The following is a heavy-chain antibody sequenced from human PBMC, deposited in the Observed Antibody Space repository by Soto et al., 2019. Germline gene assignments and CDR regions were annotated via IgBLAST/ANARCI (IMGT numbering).Heavy chain of an antibody. Sequence: GGSLRLSCAASGFTFSSYAMSWVRQAPGKGLEWVSAISGSGGSTYYADSVKGRFTISRDNSKNSLYLQMNSLRAEDTAVYYCAGDSERGGSIAARRTLDPWGQGTLVTVSS. CDR1: GFTFSSYA. V-gene: IGHV3-23*01. CDR2: ISGSGGST. CDR3: AGDSERGGSIAARRTLDP. J-gene: IGHJ5*02. D-gene: IGHD6-6*01.